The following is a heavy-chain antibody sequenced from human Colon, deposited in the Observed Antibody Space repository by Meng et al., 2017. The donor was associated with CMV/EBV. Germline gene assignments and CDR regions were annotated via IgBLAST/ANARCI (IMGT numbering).Heavy chain of an antibody. CDR2: VSGSSITT. CDR3: VKDHKD. CDR1: GFTFSSYA. J-gene: IGHJ4*01. V-gene: IGHV3-23*01. Sequence: GSVRLYCVGSGFTFSSYALSGVRQAPGKGLEWVSTVSGSSITTYYADSVKGRFTISRDNYNDILSLEMNSLRAEDTALYYCVKDHKDWGHGTLVTVSS.